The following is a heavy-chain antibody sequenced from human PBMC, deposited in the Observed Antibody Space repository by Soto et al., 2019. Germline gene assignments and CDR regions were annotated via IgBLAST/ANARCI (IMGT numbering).Heavy chain of an antibody. D-gene: IGHD2-2*01. V-gene: IGHV3-48*02. Sequence: EVQLVESGGGLVQPGGSLRLSCAASGFTFSSYSMNWVRQAPGKGLEWVSDISSSSSTIYYADSVKGRFTISRDNAKNSLYLQMNSLRDEDTAVYYCARDIIVVPAPYYYYGMDVWGQGTTVTVSS. J-gene: IGHJ6*02. CDR2: ISSSSSTI. CDR3: ARDIIVVPAPYYYYGMDV. CDR1: GFTFSSYS.